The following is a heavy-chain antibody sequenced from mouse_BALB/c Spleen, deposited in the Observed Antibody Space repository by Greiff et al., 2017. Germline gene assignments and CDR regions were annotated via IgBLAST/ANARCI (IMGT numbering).Heavy chain of an antibody. CDR2: ISSGGSYT. CDR1: GFTFSSYG. D-gene: IGHD1-1*01. Sequence: DVMLVESGGDLVKPGGSLKLSCAASGFTFSSYGMSWVRQTPDKRLEWVATISSGGSYTYYPDSVKGRFTISRDNAKNTLYLQMSSLKSEDTAMYYCARHITTVVAVRYFDVWGAGTTVTVSS. CDR3: ARHITTVVAVRYFDV. V-gene: IGHV5-6*02. J-gene: IGHJ1*01.